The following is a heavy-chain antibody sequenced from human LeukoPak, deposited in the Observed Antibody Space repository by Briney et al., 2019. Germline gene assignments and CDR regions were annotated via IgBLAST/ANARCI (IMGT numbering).Heavy chain of an antibody. CDR3: ARFRGVVGSSLLDF. Sequence: SETLSLTCTVSGDSISSSGYYWGWIRQPPGKGLEWIGIIHFSGTTYYNPSLKSRVTISVDTSKNQFSLKLTSVTAADTAVYYCARFRGVVGSSLLDFWGQGTLVTVSS. CDR1: GDSISSSGYY. J-gene: IGHJ4*02. D-gene: IGHD3-10*01. V-gene: IGHV4-39*01. CDR2: IHFSGTT.